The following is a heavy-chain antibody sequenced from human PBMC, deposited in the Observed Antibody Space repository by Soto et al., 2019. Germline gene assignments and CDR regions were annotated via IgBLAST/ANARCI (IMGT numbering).Heavy chain of an antibody. V-gene: IGHV1-69*13. Sequence: ASVKVSCKASGGTFSSYAISWVRQAPGQGLEWMGGIIPIFGTANYAQKFQGRVTITADESTSTAYMELSSLRSEDTAVYYCARAGITFMRGRIGGAHYGLDVWGPGTTVTVSS. J-gene: IGHJ6*02. CDR1: GGTFSSYA. CDR2: IIPIFGTA. D-gene: IGHD3-16*01. CDR3: ARAGITFMRGRIGGAHYGLDV.